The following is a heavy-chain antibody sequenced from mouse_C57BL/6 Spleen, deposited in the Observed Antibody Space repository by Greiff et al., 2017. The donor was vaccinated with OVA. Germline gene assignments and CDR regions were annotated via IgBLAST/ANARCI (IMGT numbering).Heavy chain of an antibody. Sequence: DVHLVESGGDLVKPGGSLKLSCAASGFTFSSYGMSWVRQTPDKRLEWVATISSGGSYTYYPDSVKGRFTISRDNAKNTLYLQMSSLKSEDTAMYYCARQSGSSYADWYFDVWGTGTTVTVSS. J-gene: IGHJ1*03. V-gene: IGHV5-6*01. CDR2: ISSGGSYT. D-gene: IGHD1-1*01. CDR3: ARQSGSSYADWYFDV. CDR1: GFTFSSYG.